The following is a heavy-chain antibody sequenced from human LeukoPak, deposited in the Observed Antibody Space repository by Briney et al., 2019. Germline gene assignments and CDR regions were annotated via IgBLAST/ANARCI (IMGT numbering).Heavy chain of an antibody. Sequence: PGGSLRLSCAASGFTFSSYAMHWVRQAPGKGLEWVAVISYDGSNKYYADSVKGRFTISRDNAKNSLYLQMNSLRDEDTAMYYCARDSYYYDSSGYYLYYFDYWGQGTLVTVSS. CDR2: ISYDGSNK. J-gene: IGHJ4*02. V-gene: IGHV3-30-3*01. CDR1: GFTFSSYA. CDR3: ARDSYYYDSSGYYLYYFDY. D-gene: IGHD3-22*01.